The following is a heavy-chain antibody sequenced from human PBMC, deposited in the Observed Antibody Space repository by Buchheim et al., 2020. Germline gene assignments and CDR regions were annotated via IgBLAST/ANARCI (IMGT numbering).Heavy chain of an antibody. CDR3: ARAKASVAGSRYYYYYGMDV. CDR2: INHSGST. J-gene: IGHJ6*02. CDR1: GGSFSGYY. V-gene: IGHV4-34*01. Sequence: QVQLQQWGAGLLKPSETLSLTCAVYGGSFSGYYWSWIRQPPGKGLEWIGEINHSGSTNYNPSLKSRVTISVDTSKNQFSLQLSSVTAADTAVYYCARAKASVAGSRYYYYYGMDVWGQGTT. D-gene: IGHD6-19*01.